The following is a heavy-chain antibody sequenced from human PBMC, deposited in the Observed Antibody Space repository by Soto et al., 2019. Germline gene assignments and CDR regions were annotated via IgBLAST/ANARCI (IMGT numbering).Heavy chain of an antibody. CDR2: IIPILGIA. Sequence: QVQLVQSGAEVKKPGSSVKVSCKASGGTFSSYTISWVRQAPGQGLEWMGRIIPILGIANYAQKFQGRVTITADKSTSTAYMELSSLRSEDTAVYYCASCITMVRGRGFGMDVWGQGTTVTVSS. J-gene: IGHJ6*02. V-gene: IGHV1-69*02. CDR1: GGTFSSYT. CDR3: ASCITMVRGRGFGMDV. D-gene: IGHD3-10*01.